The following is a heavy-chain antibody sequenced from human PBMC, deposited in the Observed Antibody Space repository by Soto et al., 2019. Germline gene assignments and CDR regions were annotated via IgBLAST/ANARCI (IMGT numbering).Heavy chain of an antibody. V-gene: IGHV1-8*01. Sequence: XSVKVSCKASVYTFTGYDINWVRQATGQGLEWMGWMNPNSGNTGYAQKFQGRVTMTRNTSISTAYMGLSSLRSEDTAVYYCAKGTYVSAWLFDFWGQGTLVTVSS. CDR1: VYTFTGYD. CDR2: MNPNSGNT. CDR3: AKGTYVSAWLFDF. J-gene: IGHJ4*02. D-gene: IGHD6-19*01.